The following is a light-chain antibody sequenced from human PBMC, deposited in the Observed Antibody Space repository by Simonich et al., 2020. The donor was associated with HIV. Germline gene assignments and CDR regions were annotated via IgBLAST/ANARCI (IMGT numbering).Light chain of an antibody. J-gene: IGKJ2*01. Sequence: DIVMTQSPESLAVSLGERATINCKSTQSVLYSSNSKNYLAWYQQKHGQPPKLLIYWASTRESGVPDRFSGSGSGTDFTLTISSLQAEDVAVYYCQQYYTTPYTFGQGTTLEIK. V-gene: IGKV4-1*01. CDR2: WAS. CDR3: QQYYTTPYT. CDR1: QSVLYSSNSKNY.